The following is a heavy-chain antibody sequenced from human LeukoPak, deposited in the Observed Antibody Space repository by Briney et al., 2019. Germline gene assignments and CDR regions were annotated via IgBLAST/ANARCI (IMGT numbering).Heavy chain of an antibody. CDR3: AREFEYRTSGAGY. J-gene: IGHJ4*02. V-gene: IGHV3-21*01. Sequence: PGGSLRLSCAASGFTFSSYSMNWVRQAPGKGLEWVSSMSINSGLKNHADSLKGRFTISRDNAKNSLYRQMNSLRAEDTAVYYCAREFEYRTSGAGYWGQGTLVTVSS. CDR1: GFTFSSYS. D-gene: IGHD6-6*01. CDR2: MSINSGLK.